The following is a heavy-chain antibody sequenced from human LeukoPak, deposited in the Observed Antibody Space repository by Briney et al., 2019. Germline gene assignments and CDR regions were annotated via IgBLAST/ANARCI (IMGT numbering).Heavy chain of an antibody. Sequence: GGSLRLSCAASGFIFINFAMSWVRQAPGKGLEWVSSISGRGGSTYYADSVEGRFTISRDNSKNTLYLQMSSLTAADTAVYYCAKDRSIGTYYTFDHWGQGTLVTVSS. V-gene: IGHV3-23*01. CDR3: AKDRSIGTYYTFDH. CDR1: GFIFINFA. J-gene: IGHJ4*02. D-gene: IGHD1-26*01. CDR2: ISGRGGST.